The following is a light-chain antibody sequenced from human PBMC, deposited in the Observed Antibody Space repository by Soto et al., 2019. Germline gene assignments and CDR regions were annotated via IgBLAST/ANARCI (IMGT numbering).Light chain of an antibody. CDR2: LNNDGSH. V-gene: IGLV4-69*01. CDR1: SGHSSYA. J-gene: IGLJ2*01. CDR3: QTWGTGFQV. Sequence: QPVLTQSPSASASLGASVKLTCTLSSGHSSYAIEWHQKQPGKGPRYLMDLNNDGSHSKGDGIPDRCSGSSSGAERYLIISSLQSEDEYDYYCQTWGTGFQVFGGGTKLTVL.